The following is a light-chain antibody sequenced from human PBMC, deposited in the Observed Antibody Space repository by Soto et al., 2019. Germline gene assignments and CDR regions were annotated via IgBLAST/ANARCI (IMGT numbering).Light chain of an antibody. CDR2: SAS. Sequence: EIVLTQSPCTLSLSPGERASLSCRASQSVSILLAWYQQKPGQAPRLLIYSASRGATGFPARFSGSGSGTDFTLTISSLQSEDFAVYYCQQYNNLPWTFGQGTKVDIK. V-gene: IGKV3-15*01. CDR3: QQYNNLPWT. CDR1: QSVSIL. J-gene: IGKJ1*01.